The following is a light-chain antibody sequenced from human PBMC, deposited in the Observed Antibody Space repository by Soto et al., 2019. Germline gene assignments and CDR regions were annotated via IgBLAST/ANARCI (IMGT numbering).Light chain of an antibody. V-gene: IGKV3-11*01. Sequence: EVVLTQSPVTLSLSPGERATLSCRASQSFRGLLAWYQQKPGQAPRLLIYDAYNRATGIPPRFSGSGSGTDFTLTISSLEPEDSAVYYCLQRHIWPITFGQGTRLEIK. CDR3: LQRHIWPIT. J-gene: IGKJ5*01. CDR1: QSFRGL. CDR2: DAY.